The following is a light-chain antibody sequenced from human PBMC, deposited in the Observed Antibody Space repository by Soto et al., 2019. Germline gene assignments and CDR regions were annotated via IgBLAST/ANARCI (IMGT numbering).Light chain of an antibody. J-gene: IGKJ4*01. CDR2: AAS. CDR3: QQVKTYPLT. Sequence: DIQLTQSPSFLSASVGDRVTITCRASQDISSQLAWYQQKPGKAPKLLIYAASTLQSGVPSGFGGSGSGTEFTLTITSLQPEDFATYYCQQVKTYPLTFGGGTKVEI. V-gene: IGKV1-9*01. CDR1: QDISSQ.